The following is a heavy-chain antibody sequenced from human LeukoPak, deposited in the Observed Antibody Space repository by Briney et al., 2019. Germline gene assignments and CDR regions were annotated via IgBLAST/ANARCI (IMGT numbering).Heavy chain of an antibody. CDR2: ISGSGGST. D-gene: IGHD3-22*01. V-gene: IGHV3-23*01. CDR1: GFTFSSYA. J-gene: IGHJ4*02. CDR3: AHVFDSSGYHPFDY. Sequence: PGGSLRLSCAASGFTFSSYAMSWVRQAQGKGLEWVSAISGSGGSTYYADSVKGRFTISRDNSKNTLYLQMNSLRAEDTAVYYCAHVFDSSGYHPFDYWGQGTLVTVSS.